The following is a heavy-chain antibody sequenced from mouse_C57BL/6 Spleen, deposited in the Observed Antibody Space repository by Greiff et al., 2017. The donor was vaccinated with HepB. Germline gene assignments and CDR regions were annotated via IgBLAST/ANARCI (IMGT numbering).Heavy chain of an antibody. CDR3: ARASGYYGSLYYFDY. CDR2: INYDGSST. D-gene: IGHD1-1*01. Sequence: EVNVVESEGGLVQPGSSMKLSCTASGFTFSDYYMAWVRQVPEKGLEWVANINYDGSSTYYLDSLKSRFIISRDNAKNILYLQMSSLKSEDTATYYCARASGYYGSLYYFDYWGQGTTLTVSS. CDR1: GFTFSDYY. J-gene: IGHJ2*01. V-gene: IGHV5-16*01.